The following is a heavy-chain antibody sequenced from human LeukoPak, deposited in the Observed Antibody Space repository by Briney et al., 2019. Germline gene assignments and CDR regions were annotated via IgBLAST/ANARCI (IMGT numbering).Heavy chain of an antibody. CDR3: ARGGGNSLDY. V-gene: IGHV4-34*01. CDR2: INHSGRT. J-gene: IGHJ4*02. D-gene: IGHD2/OR15-2a*01. CDR1: SGSFSGYF. Sequence: PSGTLSLTCAVYSGSFSGYFWAWIRQPPGKGLEWIGEINHSGRTNYNPSLKSRVTILVDTSKNQFSLKLSSVTAADTAVYYCARGGGNSLDYWGQGTLVTVSS.